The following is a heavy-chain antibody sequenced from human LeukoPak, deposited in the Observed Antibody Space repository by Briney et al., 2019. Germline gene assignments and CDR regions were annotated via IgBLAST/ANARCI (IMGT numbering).Heavy chain of an antibody. CDR2: INHSGST. D-gene: IGHD3-3*01. CDR1: GGSFSGYY. Sequence: SGTLSLTCAVYGGSFSGYYWSWIRQPPGKGLEWIGEINHSGSTNYNPSLKSRGTISVDTSKNQFSLKLSSVTAADTAVYYCARSNFWSGKRSYGMDVWGQGTTVTVSS. J-gene: IGHJ6*02. CDR3: ARSNFWSGKRSYGMDV. V-gene: IGHV4-34*01.